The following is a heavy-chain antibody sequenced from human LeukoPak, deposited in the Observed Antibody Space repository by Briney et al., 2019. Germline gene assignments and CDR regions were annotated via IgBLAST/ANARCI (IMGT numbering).Heavy chain of an antibody. J-gene: IGHJ4*02. CDR3: ARGRPGVTMVRGVIISPNFDY. CDR2: IIPILGIA. Sequence: GASVKVSCKASGGTFSSYAISWVRQAPGQGLEWMGRIIPILGIANYAQKFQGRVTITADKSTSTAYMELSSLRSEDTAVYYCARGRPGVTMVRGVIISPNFDYWGQGTLVTVSS. CDR1: GGTFSSYA. D-gene: IGHD3-10*01. V-gene: IGHV1-69*04.